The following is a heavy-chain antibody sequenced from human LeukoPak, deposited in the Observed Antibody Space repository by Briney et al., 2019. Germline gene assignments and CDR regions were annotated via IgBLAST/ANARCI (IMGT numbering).Heavy chain of an antibody. V-gene: IGHV4-39*01. D-gene: IGHD6-19*01. Sequence: PSETLSLTRTVSGGSISSSSYYWGWIRQPPGKGLEWIGSIYYSGSTYYNPSLKSRVTISVDTSKNQFSLKLSSVTAADTAVYYCPYSSGWYSGYYFDYWGQGTLVTVSS. CDR3: PYSSGWYSGYYFDY. CDR1: GGSISSSSYY. J-gene: IGHJ4*02. CDR2: IYYSGST.